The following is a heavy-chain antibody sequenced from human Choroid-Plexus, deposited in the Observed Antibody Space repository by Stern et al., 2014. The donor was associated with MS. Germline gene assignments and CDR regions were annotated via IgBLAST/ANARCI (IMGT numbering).Heavy chain of an antibody. CDR1: GDTFASYP. D-gene: IGHD4-17*01. CDR3: ANPLPYAN. J-gene: IGHJ1*01. Sequence: VQLVQSGAEVKKPGASVKVSCKASGDTFASYPIHWLRQAPGQGPVWMGKVNPTDGRTTYAQTFQGRITMTRDTSTRTVYMELSSLKAEDTAMYFCANPLPYANWGQGTRVTVSS. V-gene: IGHV1-46*03. CDR2: VNPTDGRT.